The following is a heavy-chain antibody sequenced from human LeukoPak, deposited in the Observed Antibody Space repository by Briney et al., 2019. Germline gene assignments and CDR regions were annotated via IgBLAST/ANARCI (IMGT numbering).Heavy chain of an antibody. CDR2: INTNTGNP. V-gene: IGHV7-4-1*02. J-gene: IGHJ4*02. Sequence: ASVKVSCKASGYTLTSYAMNWVRQAPGQGLEWMGWINTNTGNPTYAQGFAGRFVFSLDPSVTTTYLHISSLKAEDTAVYFCARGGIAAAGPNDFWGQGTRVTVSS. CDR3: ARGGIAAAGPNDF. D-gene: IGHD6-13*01. CDR1: GYTLTSYA.